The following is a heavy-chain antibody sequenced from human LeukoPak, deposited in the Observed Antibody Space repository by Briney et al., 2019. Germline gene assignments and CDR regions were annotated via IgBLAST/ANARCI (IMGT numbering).Heavy chain of an antibody. J-gene: IGHJ4*02. CDR1: GYIFTELS. V-gene: IGHV1-24*01. CDR3: ARGYPSYNWNDGGYFDY. D-gene: IGHD1-1*01. CDR2: FNPEDGES. Sequence: GASVKVSCKVSGYIFTELSMHWVRQAPGKGLEWMGGFNPEDGESFYAQKFQGRVTLTEDTSADTAYMELSSLRSEDTAVYYCARGYPSYNWNDGGYFDYWGQGTLVTVSS.